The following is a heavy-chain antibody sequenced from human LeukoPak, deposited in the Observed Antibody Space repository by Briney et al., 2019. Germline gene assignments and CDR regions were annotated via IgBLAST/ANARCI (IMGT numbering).Heavy chain of an antibody. J-gene: IGHJ4*02. D-gene: IGHD6-13*01. CDR3: AKSVYSGSSLSDY. CDR2: ISRNGAHP. V-gene: IGHV3-23*01. Sequence: GGSLRLSCAATGFTFSNYAMSWVRQAPGKGLEWVSVISRNGAHPYYIDSVRDRFTVSRDNSKNIMYLQMNSLRAEDTAVYYCAKSVYSGSSLSDYWGQGTLVSVSS. CDR1: GFTFSNYA.